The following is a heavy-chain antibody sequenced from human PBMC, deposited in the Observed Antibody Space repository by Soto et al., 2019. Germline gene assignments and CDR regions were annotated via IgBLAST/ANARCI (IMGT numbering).Heavy chain of an antibody. D-gene: IGHD1-1*01. J-gene: IGHJ4*02. V-gene: IGHV3-23*01. CDR1: GFTFSSYA. CDR2: ISGGGNRI. Sequence: EVQLLESGGGLVQPGGSLRLSCAASGFTFSSYAWSWVRRAPGKGLEWVSVISGGGNRIYYADSVKGRFTISRDNSKNTLYLQMNSLRDEDTAIYYCAKERRLERGDFDYWGQGTLVTVSS. CDR3: AKERRLERGDFDY.